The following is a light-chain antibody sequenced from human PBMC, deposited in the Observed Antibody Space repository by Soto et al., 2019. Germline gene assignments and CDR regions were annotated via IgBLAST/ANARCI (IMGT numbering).Light chain of an antibody. CDR1: QSVSSN. CDR2: GAS. CDR3: QQYNNWPPWT. Sequence: EIVMTQSPATLSVSPGERATLSCRASQSVSSNLAWYQQKPGQAPRLLIYGASTRATGIPARFSGSGSGTEFTLTIGSLQSEDFALSYCQQYNNWPPWTFGQGTKVEIK. V-gene: IGKV3-15*01. J-gene: IGKJ1*01.